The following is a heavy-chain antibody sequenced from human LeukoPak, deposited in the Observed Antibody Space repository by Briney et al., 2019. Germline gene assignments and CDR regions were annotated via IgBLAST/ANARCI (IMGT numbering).Heavy chain of an antibody. CDR3: ARDQSSGWYLTYNWFDP. J-gene: IGHJ5*02. CDR2: ISAYNGNT. V-gene: IGHV1-18*01. CDR1: GYTFTIYG. D-gene: IGHD6-19*01. Sequence: GASVKVSCKASGYTFTIYGINWVRQAPGQGLEWMGWISAYNGNTHYAQKFQGRVTMTTDTSTSTAYMELRSLRSDDTAIYYCARDQSSGWYLTYNWFDPWGQGTLVTVSS.